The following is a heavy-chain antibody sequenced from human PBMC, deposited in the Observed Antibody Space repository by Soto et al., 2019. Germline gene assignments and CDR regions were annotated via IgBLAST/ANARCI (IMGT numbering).Heavy chain of an antibody. CDR1: GYTFTSYY. Sequence: GASVKVSCKASGYTFTSYYMHWVRQAPGQGLEWMGRIIPSCGSTNYAQKLQDRVTITRDISTSTAYMELSSLRSEDTAVYYCAAGSGSYSSGMDVWGQGTTVTVSS. V-gene: IGHV1-46*01. CDR3: AAGSGSYSSGMDV. D-gene: IGHD3-10*01. CDR2: IIPSCGST. J-gene: IGHJ6*02.